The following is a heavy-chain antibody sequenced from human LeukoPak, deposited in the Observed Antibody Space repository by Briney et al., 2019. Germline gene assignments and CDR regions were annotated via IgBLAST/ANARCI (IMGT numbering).Heavy chain of an antibody. CDR1: GFTFSSYA. V-gene: IGHV3-30*03. CDR3: ARDHSSSWTFDY. J-gene: IGHJ4*02. CDR2: ISSDGRDK. Sequence: PGRSLRLSCAASGFTFSSYAIHWVRQAPGKGLEWVAVISSDGRDKHHAESVKGRFTISRDNSKNTLYLQTNSLRAEDTAVYYCARDHSSSWTFDYWGQGTLVTVSS. D-gene: IGHD6-13*01.